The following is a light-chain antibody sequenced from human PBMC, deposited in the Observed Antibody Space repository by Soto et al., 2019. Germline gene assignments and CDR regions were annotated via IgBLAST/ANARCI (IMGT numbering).Light chain of an antibody. CDR2: DVS. J-gene: IGLJ1*01. Sequence: QSVLTQPASVSGSPGQSITISCTGTSSDVGGYNYVSWYQQHPGKAPKLMIYDVSNRPSGVSNRFSGSKSGNTASLTISGLQAEDEADYYCSSYTSSSPFGTGTKVT. CDR1: SSDVGGYNY. V-gene: IGLV2-14*01. CDR3: SSYTSSSP.